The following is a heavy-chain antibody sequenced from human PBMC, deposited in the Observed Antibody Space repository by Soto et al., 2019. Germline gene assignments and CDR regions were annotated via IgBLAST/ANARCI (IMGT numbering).Heavy chain of an antibody. V-gene: IGHV3-23*01. CDR2: ISGSGGST. J-gene: IGHJ4*02. CDR1: GFTFSSYA. CDR3: AKDLGDFVVVVAATFEV. Sequence: GGSLRLSCAASGFTFSSYAMSWVRQAPGKGLEWVSAISGSGGSTYYADSVKGRFTISRDNSKNTLYLQMNSLRAEDTAVYYCAKDLGDFVVVVAATFEVWGQGTLVTVSS. D-gene: IGHD2-15*01.